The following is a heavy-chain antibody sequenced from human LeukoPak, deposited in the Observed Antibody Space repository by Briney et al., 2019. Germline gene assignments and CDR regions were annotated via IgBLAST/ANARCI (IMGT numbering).Heavy chain of an antibody. CDR3: ATGAGWYNY. CDR1: GASLSSDY. Sequence: PSETLSLTCTVSGASLSSDYWSWLRQPPGEGLEWIAYIYHSGKTNYNPSLKSRVTISLDTSKNQFSLRLSSVTAAGTAVYYCATGAGWYNYWGQGTLVTVSS. V-gene: IGHV4-59*01. D-gene: IGHD6-19*01. CDR2: IYHSGKT. J-gene: IGHJ4*02.